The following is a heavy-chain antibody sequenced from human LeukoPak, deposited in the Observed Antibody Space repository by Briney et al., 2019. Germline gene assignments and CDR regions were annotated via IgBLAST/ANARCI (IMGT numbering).Heavy chain of an antibody. V-gene: IGHV3-23*01. Sequence: PGGSLRLSCAASGFTFSSYAMTWVRQAPGKGLEWVSAITGSGDAAYYANSVKGRFTISRDNSKNTLYLQMNSLRAEDAALYFCAKLRSSSCYSGIHYWGQGTLVTVSS. CDR2: ITGSGDAA. J-gene: IGHJ4*02. CDR1: GFTFSSYA. CDR3: AKLRSSSCYSGIHY. D-gene: IGHD2-15*01.